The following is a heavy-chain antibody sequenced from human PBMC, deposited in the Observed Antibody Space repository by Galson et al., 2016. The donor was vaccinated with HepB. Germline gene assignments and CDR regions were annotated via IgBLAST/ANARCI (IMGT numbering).Heavy chain of an antibody. Sequence: SETLSLTCTVSGGSISTYYWTWIRQSPGKGLEWIGYIYYTGHTNYNSSLGSRVTISVDTSKNQFSLNLSSVTAADTAVYYCARVEYLGTPTVTFDFWGQGTLVTVSS. D-gene: IGHD4-17*01. CDR3: ARVEYLGTPTVTFDF. J-gene: IGHJ4*02. CDR1: GGSISTYY. CDR2: IYYTGHT. V-gene: IGHV4-59*01.